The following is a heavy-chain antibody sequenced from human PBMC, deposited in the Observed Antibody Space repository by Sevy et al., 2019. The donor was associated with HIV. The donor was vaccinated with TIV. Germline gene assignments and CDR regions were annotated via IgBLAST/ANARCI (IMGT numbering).Heavy chain of an antibody. CDR2: IYYSGST. CDR3: ARSGFLEWAGSTRGPRNWFDP. CDR1: GGSMRNFY. D-gene: IGHD3-3*01. Sequence: SETPSLTCSVSGGSMRNFYWSWIRQPPGKGLEWIGNIYYSGSTNYNPSLKSRVTMSVDTSKIQFSLKLSSVTAADTAVYYCARSGFLEWAGSTRGPRNWFDPWGQGTLVTVSS. J-gene: IGHJ5*02. V-gene: IGHV4-59*13.